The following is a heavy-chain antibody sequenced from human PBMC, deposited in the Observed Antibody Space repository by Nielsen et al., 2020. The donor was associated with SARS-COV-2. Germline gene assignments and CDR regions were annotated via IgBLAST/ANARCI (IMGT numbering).Heavy chain of an antibody. V-gene: IGHV5-51*01. CDR2: IYPGDSDT. Sequence: KVSCKGSGYSFTSYWIGWVRQMPGKGLEWMGIIYPGDSDTRYSPSFQGQVTISADKSISTAYLQWSSLKASDTAMYYCVSGYYDILTGLDYYYGMDVWGQGTTVTVSS. J-gene: IGHJ6*02. CDR1: GYSFTSYW. D-gene: IGHD3-9*01. CDR3: VSGYYDILTGLDYYYGMDV.